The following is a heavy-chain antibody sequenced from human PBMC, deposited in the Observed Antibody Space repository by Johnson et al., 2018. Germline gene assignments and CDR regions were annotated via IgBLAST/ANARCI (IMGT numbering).Heavy chain of an antibody. CDR2: VSHDGRVT. CDR1: GFTFSNYG. CDR3: AKEPSSYSSGWYYID. J-gene: IGHJ4*02. Sequence: QVQLVQSGGGVVQPGGSLRLSCAASGFTFSNYGMHWVRQAPGKGLQWVAVVSHDGRVTYYADSMKGRVTNASDNSKSMLDLQMNRLRVEDTEMYHCAKEPSSYSSGWYYIDWGQGTLVTVS. D-gene: IGHD6-19*01. V-gene: IGHV3-30*18.